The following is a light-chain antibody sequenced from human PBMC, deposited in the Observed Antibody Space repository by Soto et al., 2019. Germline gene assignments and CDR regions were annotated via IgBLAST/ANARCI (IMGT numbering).Light chain of an antibody. CDR2: AAF. Sequence: EIVLTQSPGTLSLSPGDRATLSCRASQIVSSSYLAWYQQKPDHVPRVIIYAAFTRATGIPDRFSGSGSGTDFTLTIRRLEREDFAVYYCQRYDSSRMYIFGQGTKLEIK. V-gene: IGKV3-20*01. J-gene: IGKJ2*01. CDR1: QIVSSSY. CDR3: QRYDSSRMYI.